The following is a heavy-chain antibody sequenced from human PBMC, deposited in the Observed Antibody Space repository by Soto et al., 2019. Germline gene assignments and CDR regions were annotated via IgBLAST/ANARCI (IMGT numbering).Heavy chain of an antibody. CDR1: GFTFSSYA. D-gene: IGHD2-2*02. V-gene: IGHV3-23*01. J-gene: IGHJ6*02. CDR3: AKRGRVVPAAIGWDYYYYGMDV. CDR2: ISGSGGST. Sequence: GGSLRLSCAASGFTFSSYAMSWVRQAPGKGLEWVSAISGSGGSTYYADSVKGRFTISRDNSKNTLYLQMNSLRAEDTAVYYCAKRGRVVPAAIGWDYYYYGMDVWGQGTTVTVSS.